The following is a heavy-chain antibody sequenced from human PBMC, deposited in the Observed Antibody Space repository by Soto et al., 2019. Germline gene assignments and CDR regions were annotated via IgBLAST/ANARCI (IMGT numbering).Heavy chain of an antibody. CDR3: AKDALTVAGPQRGSLDV. V-gene: IGHV3-30*18. D-gene: IGHD6-19*01. CDR1: GFTLSRKG. CDR2: ISYDGSNK. Sequence: PGGSLRLSCAASGFTLSRKGMHWVRQAPGRGLEWVAVISYDGSNKYYGDSVKGRFTISRDNSKHTVYLQMNSLRAEDTAVCYCAKDALTVAGPQRGSLDVWGQGTTVTVSS. J-gene: IGHJ6*02.